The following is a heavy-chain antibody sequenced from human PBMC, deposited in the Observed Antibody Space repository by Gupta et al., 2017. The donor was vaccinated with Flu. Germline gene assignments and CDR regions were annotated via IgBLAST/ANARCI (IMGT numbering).Heavy chain of an antibody. CDR1: GYSFTSYW. D-gene: IGHD2-15*01. J-gene: IGHJ4*01. V-gene: IGHV5-51*01. CDR3: ATLGDGSGGRWYYFDD. Sequence: EVQLVQSGAEVKKPGESLKISCKGSGYSFTSYWIGWVRQMPGKGLEWMGIIYPGESDTRYSPPCQGQVTISADKYISTAELQWSSMKASETAMYYCATLGDGSGGRWYYFDDGGHVTLVTVYS. CDR2: IYPGESDT.